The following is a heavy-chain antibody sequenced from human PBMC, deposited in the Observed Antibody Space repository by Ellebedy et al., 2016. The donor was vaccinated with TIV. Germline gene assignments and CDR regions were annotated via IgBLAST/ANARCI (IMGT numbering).Heavy chain of an antibody. CDR3: IRTSRHLDS. J-gene: IGHJ4*02. Sequence: GESLKISXAASGFAFSSYSMNWVRQAPGKGLEWVAYINSDGQTLNYADSVKGRFTISRDNAKNSLYLQMDSLRAEDTAVYYCIRTSRHLDSWGQGTLVTVSS. D-gene: IGHD3-3*02. CDR1: GFAFSSYS. V-gene: IGHV3-48*04. CDR2: INSDGQTL.